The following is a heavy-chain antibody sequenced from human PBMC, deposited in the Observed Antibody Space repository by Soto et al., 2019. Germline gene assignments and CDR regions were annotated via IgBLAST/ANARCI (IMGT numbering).Heavy chain of an antibody. CDR3: ARDQGVAAAGITWFDP. V-gene: IGHV4-4*07. CDR2: IHSSGST. J-gene: IGHJ5*02. CDR1: GASMNSYH. Sequence: QVQLQASGPGLVEPSETLSLTCTVSGASMNSYHWSWIRQPAGKGLEWIGHIHSSGSTNYNPSLKSRVTMSVDTSKNQFSLRLMSLTAADTAVYYCARDQGVAAAGITWFDPWGQGSLVTVSS. D-gene: IGHD6-13*01.